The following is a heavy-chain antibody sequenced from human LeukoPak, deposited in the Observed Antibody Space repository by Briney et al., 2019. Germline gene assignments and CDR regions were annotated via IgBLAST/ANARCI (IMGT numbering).Heavy chain of an antibody. J-gene: IGHJ4*02. CDR3: ANSLLGAYCTSTSCLKAGDY. CDR1: GFNFRDHW. D-gene: IGHD2-2*01. V-gene: IGHV3-7*01. Sequence: SGGSLRLSCAVSGFNFRDHWMDWVRQAPGKGLEWVGHIKNDGSESYYVDSLKGRFSISRDNTNNALYLQMNSLRAEDTAVYYCANSLLGAYCTSTSCLKAGDYWGQGTLVTVSS. CDR2: IKNDGSES.